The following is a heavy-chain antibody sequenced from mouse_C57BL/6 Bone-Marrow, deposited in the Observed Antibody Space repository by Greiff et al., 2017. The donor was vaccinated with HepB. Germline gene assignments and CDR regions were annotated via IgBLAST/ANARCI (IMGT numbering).Heavy chain of an antibody. CDR2: IWTGGGT. D-gene: IGHD1-1*01. J-gene: IGHJ1*03. CDR3: ARITTVVATEYFDV. Sequence: VKLQESGPGLVAPSQSLSITCTVSGFSLTSYAISWVRQPPGKGLEWLGVIWTGGGTNYNSALKSRLSISKDNSKSQVFLKMNSLQTDDTARYYCARITTVVATEYFDVWGTGTTVTVSS. V-gene: IGHV2-9-1*01. CDR1: GFSLTSYA.